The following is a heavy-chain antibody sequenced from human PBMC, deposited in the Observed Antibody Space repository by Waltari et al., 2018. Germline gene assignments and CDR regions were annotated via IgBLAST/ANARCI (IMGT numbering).Heavy chain of an antibody. D-gene: IGHD3-10*01. CDR1: GSTFSTYA. Sequence: QVQLVQSGAEVKKPASSVKVSCNASGSTFSTYAISWVRQAPGHGLAWQAGIIPNFGTANYAQKFKGRVTITADESTSTAYMELSSLRSEDTAVYYWARDFNQRITMVRGGPIYYYYGMDVWGQGTTVTVSS. V-gene: IGHV1-69*01. J-gene: IGHJ6*02. CDR3: ARDFNQRITMVRGGPIYYYYGMDV. CDR2: IIPNFGTA.